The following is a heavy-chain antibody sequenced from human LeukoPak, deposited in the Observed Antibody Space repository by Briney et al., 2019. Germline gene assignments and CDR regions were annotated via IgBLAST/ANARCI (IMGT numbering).Heavy chain of an antibody. V-gene: IGHV3-23*01. CDR3: AKDTGYSSGWYHFDY. J-gene: IGHJ4*02. D-gene: IGHD6-19*01. CDR2: ISGSGGSI. CDR1: GFTFSSYA. Sequence: PGGSLRLSCTASGFTFSSYAMTWVRQAPGKGLEWVSGISGSGGSIYYADSVKGRFTISRDNSKNTLYLQMNSLRAEDTAVYYCAKDTGYSSGWYHFDYWGQGTLV.